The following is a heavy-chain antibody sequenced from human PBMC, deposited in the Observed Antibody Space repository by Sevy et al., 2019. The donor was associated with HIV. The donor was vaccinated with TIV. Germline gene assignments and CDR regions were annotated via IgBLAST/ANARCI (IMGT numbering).Heavy chain of an antibody. CDR1: GFRFSSYE. CDR2: ISNSGTNI. V-gene: IGHV3-48*03. Sequence: GGSLRLSCAAPGFRFSSYEMNWVRQAPGKGLEWVASISNSGTNIYYSDSVRGRFTISRDTAKNSLYLQMNSLRAEDTAVYYCARDGSSGGLFLKDYYYFGMDVWGQGTTVTVSS. J-gene: IGHJ6*02. CDR3: ARDGSSGGLFLKDYYYFGMDV. D-gene: IGHD3-16*01.